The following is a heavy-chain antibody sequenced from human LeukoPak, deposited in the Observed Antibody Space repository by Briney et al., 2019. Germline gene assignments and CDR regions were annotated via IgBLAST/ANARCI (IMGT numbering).Heavy chain of an antibody. V-gene: IGHV4-61*02. D-gene: IGHD3-10*01. CDR3: ARHERAVWFGESKDNWFDP. CDR1: GGSISSGGYY. Sequence: KTSETLSLTCTVSGGSISSGGYYWSWIRQPAGKGLEWIGRMYTSGNTNYNPSLKSRATISVDTSKNQFSLELSSVTAADTAVYYCARHERAVWFGESKDNWFDPWGQGTLVTVSS. J-gene: IGHJ5*02. CDR2: MYTSGNT.